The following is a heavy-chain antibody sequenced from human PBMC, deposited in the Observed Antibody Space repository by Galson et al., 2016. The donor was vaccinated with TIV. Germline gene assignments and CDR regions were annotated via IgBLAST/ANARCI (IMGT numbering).Heavy chain of an antibody. CDR2: IIPILGII. V-gene: IGHV1-69*10. D-gene: IGHD6-13*01. Sequence: SVKVSCKASGYTFTSYGITWVRQAPGQGPEWMGGIIPILGIINYAQKFQGRVTISADKSTDTVYMELPSLRSDDTAVYFRARRSQLKVAAGFDFWGQGTLVTVSS. J-gene: IGHJ4*02. CDR1: GYTFTSYG. CDR3: ARRSQLKVAAGFDF.